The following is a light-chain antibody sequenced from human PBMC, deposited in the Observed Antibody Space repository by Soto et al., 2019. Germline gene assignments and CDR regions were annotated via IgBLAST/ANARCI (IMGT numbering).Light chain of an antibody. CDR2: GAS. CDR1: QSVTSSY. Sequence: EIVLTQSPGTLSLSPGERATLSLRVSQSVTSSYLPWYQQTPGQAPRLLIYGASTRATGIPDRFSGSGSGTDFTVTISGMEPKHVAVHSCKHHGRSPSKFGGGTKVDI. J-gene: IGKJ4*02. V-gene: IGKV3-20*01. CDR3: KHHGRSPSK.